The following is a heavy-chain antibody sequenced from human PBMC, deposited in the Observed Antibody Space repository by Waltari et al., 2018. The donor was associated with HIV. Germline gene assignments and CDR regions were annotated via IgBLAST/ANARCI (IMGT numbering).Heavy chain of an antibody. V-gene: IGHV3-7*01. Sequence: EVYLVESGGGLVQPGESLTLSCAASEFTFSDYWMTWVRQGPGKGLEWVANINQYGTEEFYVDSVKGRFTIYRDNARNSLYLEMTNLRADDMAVYYCARGAASFDLWGQGTLVTVSS. CDR1: EFTFSDYW. J-gene: IGHJ4*02. D-gene: IGHD6-25*01. CDR2: INQYGTEE. CDR3: ARGAASFDL.